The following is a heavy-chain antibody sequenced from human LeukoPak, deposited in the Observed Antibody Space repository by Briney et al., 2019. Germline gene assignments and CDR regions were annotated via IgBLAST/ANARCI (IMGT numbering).Heavy chain of an antibody. J-gene: IGHJ4*02. CDR2: INSDGTGT. D-gene: IGHD2-21*01. CDR3: AGNSPGFDS. V-gene: IGHV3-74*01. CDR1: GFTFSSYW. Sequence: PGGSLRLSCAASGFTFSSYWMHWVRQAPGKGLVWVSRINSDGTGTSYADSVKGRFIISRDNAKNTLFLQMNSLRAEDTAVYYCAGNSPGFDSWGQGTLVTVSS.